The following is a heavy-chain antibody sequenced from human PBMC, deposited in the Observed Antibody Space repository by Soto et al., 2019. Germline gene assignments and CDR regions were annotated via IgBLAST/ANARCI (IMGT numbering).Heavy chain of an antibody. D-gene: IGHD6-6*01. V-gene: IGHV4-4*07. Sequence: PSETLSLTCTVSGGSISSYYWSWIRQPAGKGLEWIGRIYTSGSTNYNPSLKSRVTMSVDTSKNQFSLKLSSVTAADTAVYYCARGLAARPRDYYYGMDVWGQGTTVTV. CDR2: IYTSGST. CDR1: GGSISSYY. CDR3: ARGLAARPRDYYYGMDV. J-gene: IGHJ6*02.